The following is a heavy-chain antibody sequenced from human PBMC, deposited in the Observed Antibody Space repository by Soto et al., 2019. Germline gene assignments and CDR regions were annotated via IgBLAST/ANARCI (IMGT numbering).Heavy chain of an antibody. Sequence: QGHLLQSGDEVKTPGASVRVSCRASGYPFTSYGISWVRQAPGQGLEWVAWISAYNGNRDTAQKFQGRVTMTLDTSTDTAHMELGDLTSADTGVYYCARGRIVASIHDAFEIWGQGTKVTVPS. CDR2: ISAYNGNR. J-gene: IGHJ3*02. CDR3: ARGRIVASIHDAFEI. V-gene: IGHV1-18*01. D-gene: IGHD5-12*01. CDR1: GYPFTSYG.